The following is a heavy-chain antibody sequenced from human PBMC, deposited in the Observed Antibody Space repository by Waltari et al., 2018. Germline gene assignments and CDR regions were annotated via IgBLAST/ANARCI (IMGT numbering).Heavy chain of an antibody. J-gene: IGHJ4*02. CDR1: GYSISSGYY. Sequence: QVQLQESGPGLVKPSETLSLTCAVSGYSISSGYYWGWIRQPPGKGLAWIGSIYHSGRTYYNQSRKSRVTISVDASKNQLSMKLSSVTAADTAVYYCARGGQPLGGCSWGQGTLVTV. D-gene: IGHD3-10*02. V-gene: IGHV4-38-2*01. CDR2: IYHSGRT. CDR3: ARGGQPLGGCS.